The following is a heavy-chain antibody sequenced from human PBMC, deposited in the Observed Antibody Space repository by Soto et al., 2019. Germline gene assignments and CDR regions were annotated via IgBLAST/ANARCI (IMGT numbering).Heavy chain of an antibody. CDR1: GFTFSGYS. D-gene: IGHD6-19*01. CDR3: ARGRVEDSSGWATYFDY. J-gene: IGHJ4*02. Sequence: PGGSLRLSCAASGFTFSGYSMFWVRQAPGKGLEYVSAINTNGVNTFYAKSVKGRFTISRDNSKNTMYLQMGSLRAEDMAVYYCARGRVEDSSGWATYFDYWGQGT. CDR2: INTNGVNT. V-gene: IGHV3-64*01.